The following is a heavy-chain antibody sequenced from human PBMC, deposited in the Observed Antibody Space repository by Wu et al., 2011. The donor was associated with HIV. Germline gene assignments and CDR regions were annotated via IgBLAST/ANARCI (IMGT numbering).Heavy chain of an antibody. CDR1: GYTFTSYY. V-gene: IGHV1-18*01. D-gene: IGHD3-10*01. CDR2: ISAYNGKT. Sequence: QVQLVQSGAEVKEPGASVKVSCKASGYTFTSYYFTWVRQAPGQGLEWMGWISAYNGKTSYAQKLQGRVTMTTDTSTSTAYMELRSLTSDDTAVYYCALRTRAGSGSDYWGQGTLVTVSS. J-gene: IGHJ4*02. CDR3: ALRTRAGSGSDY.